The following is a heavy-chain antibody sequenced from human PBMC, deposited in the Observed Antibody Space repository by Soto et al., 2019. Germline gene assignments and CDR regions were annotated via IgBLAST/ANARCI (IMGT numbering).Heavy chain of an antibody. D-gene: IGHD6-13*01. CDR1: GYRLNSYA. CDR3: ARDSLAHYYYYGMDV. J-gene: IGHJ6*02. V-gene: IGHV1-3*04. Sequence: XPVKGACKASGYRLNSYALYWVRQAPGQRLEWMGWINTGNGNTKYSQKFQGRVTITWDTSASTAYMELSSLKSEDTAVYYCARDSLAHYYYYGMDVCGQRTTVTVSS. CDR2: INTGNGNT.